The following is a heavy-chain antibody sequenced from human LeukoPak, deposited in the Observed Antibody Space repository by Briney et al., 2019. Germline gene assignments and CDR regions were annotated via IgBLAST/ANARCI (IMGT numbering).Heavy chain of an antibody. D-gene: IGHD3-22*01. CDR3: ARGDVTLGTTYYYDSSGYYANYYYGMDV. J-gene: IGHJ6*02. CDR2: ISHSGST. CDR1: GGSFSGYH. Sequence: SETLSLTCAVYGGSFSGYHWSWIRQPPGKGLEWIGEISHSGSTNYNPSLKSRVTISVDTSKNQFSLKLSSVTAADTAVYYCARGDVTLGTTYYYDSSGYYANYYYGMDVWGQGTTVTVSS. V-gene: IGHV4-34*01.